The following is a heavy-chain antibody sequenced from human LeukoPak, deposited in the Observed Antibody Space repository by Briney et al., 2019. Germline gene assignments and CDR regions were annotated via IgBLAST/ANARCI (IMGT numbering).Heavy chain of an antibody. CDR3: ARDLYGDNPFDY. V-gene: IGHV3-66*01. J-gene: IGHJ4*02. CDR1: GFTVSSNY. D-gene: IGHD4-23*01. Sequence: GGSLRLSCVASGFTVSSNYMSWVRQAPGKGLEWVSVIYRDGSTSYADSVKGRFTISRDNSKNTLYLQMSSLRAEDMAVYYCARDLYGDNPFDYWGQGTLVIVSP. CDR2: IYRDGST.